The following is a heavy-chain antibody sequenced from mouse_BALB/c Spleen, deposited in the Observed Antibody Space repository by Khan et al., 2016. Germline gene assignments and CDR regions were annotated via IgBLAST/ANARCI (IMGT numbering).Heavy chain of an antibody. D-gene: IGHD1-2*01. V-gene: IGHV5-6*01. CDR2: ISSGGSYT. CDR3: ARQVITTATFGY. J-gene: IGHJ3*01. Sequence: EVELVESGGDLVKPGGSLKLSCAASEFTFSSYGMSWVRQTPDKRLEWVATISSGGSYTYYPDSVKGRFTISRDNAKNTLYLQMNSLKSEDTAMYYCARQVITTATFGYWGQGTLVTVSA. CDR1: EFTFSSYG.